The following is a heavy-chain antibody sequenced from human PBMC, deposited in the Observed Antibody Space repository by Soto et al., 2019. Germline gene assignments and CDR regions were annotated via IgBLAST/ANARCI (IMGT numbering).Heavy chain of an antibody. CDR1: GFSFSSYS. V-gene: IGHV3-21*04. CDR3: ARGSTDSYPGSRIFDF. CDR2: ISTSNSI. J-gene: IGHJ4*02. Sequence: PGGSLRLSCAASGFSFSSYSMSWVRQAPGKGLEWVASISTSNSIYYADSAKGRFTISRDNSKKILYLQMTSLTAEDSAMYFCARGSTDSYPGSRIFDFWGRGTLVTVSS. D-gene: IGHD3-10*01.